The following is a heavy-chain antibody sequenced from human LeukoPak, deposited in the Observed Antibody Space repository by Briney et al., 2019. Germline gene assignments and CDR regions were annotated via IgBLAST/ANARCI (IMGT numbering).Heavy chain of an antibody. J-gene: IGHJ3*02. CDR3: AREDVDIAVAASGAFDI. Sequence: GGSLRLSCAASGFTFSSYWMHWVRQAPGKGLVWVSRIISDGSSISYADSVKGRFTISRDNAKNTMYLQMNSLRAEDTAVYYCAREDVDIAVAASGAFDIWGQGTMVTVSS. CDR2: IISDGSSI. V-gene: IGHV3-74*01. D-gene: IGHD6-19*01. CDR1: GFTFSSYW.